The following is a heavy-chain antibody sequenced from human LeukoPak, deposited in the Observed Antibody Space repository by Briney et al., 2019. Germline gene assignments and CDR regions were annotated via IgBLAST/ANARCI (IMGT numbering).Heavy chain of an antibody. V-gene: IGHV3-23*01. CDR2: ISGSGGST. Sequence: HTGGSLRLSCAASGLTFSSYAMSWVRQAPGKGLEWVAAISGSGGSTYYADSVKGRFTISRDNSKNTLYLQMNSLRAEDTAVYYCAKGFQFYCSSTSCPVFDYWGQGTLVTVSS. J-gene: IGHJ4*02. D-gene: IGHD2-2*01. CDR3: AKGFQFYCSSTSCPVFDY. CDR1: GLTFSSYA.